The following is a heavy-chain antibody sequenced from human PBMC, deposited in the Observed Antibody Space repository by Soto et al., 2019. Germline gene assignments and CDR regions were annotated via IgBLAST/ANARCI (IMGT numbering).Heavy chain of an antibody. J-gene: IGHJ4*02. CDR2: ISGSGDST. Sequence: GGSLRLSCAASGFTFSTYAMNWVRQAPGKGLEWVSGISGSGDSTYYADSVKGRFTVSRDNSKNTLYLQMNSLRAEDTAVFYYEKRGSGGWIFDYGGREPLVPVPS. CDR1: GFTFSTYA. V-gene: IGHV3-23*01. CDR3: EKRGSGGWIFDY. D-gene: IGHD3-16*01.